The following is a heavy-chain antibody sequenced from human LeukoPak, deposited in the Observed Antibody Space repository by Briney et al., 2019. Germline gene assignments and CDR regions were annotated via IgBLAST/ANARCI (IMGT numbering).Heavy chain of an antibody. J-gene: IGHJ6*03. V-gene: IGHV3-30*02. Sequence: GGSLRLSCAASGFTFSSCGMHWIRQAPGKGLEWVAFIRYDGSNKYYADSVKGRFTISRDNSKNTLYLQMNSLRAEDTAVYYCAKQGRDWLRDYYYYMDVWGKGTTVTISS. CDR2: IRYDGSNK. D-gene: IGHD3-9*01. CDR1: GFTFSSCG. CDR3: AKQGRDWLRDYYYYMDV.